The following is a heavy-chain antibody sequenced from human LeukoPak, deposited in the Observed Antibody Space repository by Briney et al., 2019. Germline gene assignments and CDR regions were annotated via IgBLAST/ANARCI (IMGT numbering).Heavy chain of an antibody. V-gene: IGHV1-18*01. CDR1: VYTFTRYG. CDR2: ISTYNYNT. J-gene: IGHJ4*02. Sequence: ASVKVSCKTPVYTFTRYGVSWVRQAPGERVGWMGWISTYNYNTTYAQKFRGRVPMTRDTSTSTVYMELRSLRSEDTDIYYCARQVDTTMALPDYWGQGTLVTVSS. CDR3: ARQVDTTMALPDY. D-gene: IGHD5-18*01.